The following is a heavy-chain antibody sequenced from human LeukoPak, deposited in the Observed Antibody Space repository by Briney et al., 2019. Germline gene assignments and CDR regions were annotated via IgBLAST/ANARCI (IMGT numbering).Heavy chain of an antibody. CDR1: GFTVSSNS. V-gene: IGHV3-7*01. CDR3: ARVNTAMAKYYYYYYMDV. J-gene: IGHJ6*03. D-gene: IGHD5-18*01. Sequence: GGSLRLSCTVSGFTVSSNSMSWVRQAPGKGLEWVANIKQDGGEKYYVDSVKGRFTISRDNAKNSLYLQMNSLRAEDTAVYYCARVNTAMAKYYYYYYMDVWGKGTTVTVSS. CDR2: IKQDGGEK.